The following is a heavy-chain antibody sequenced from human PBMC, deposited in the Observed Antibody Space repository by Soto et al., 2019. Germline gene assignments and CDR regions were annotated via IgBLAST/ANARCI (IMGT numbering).Heavy chain of an antibody. CDR2: IIPMFGTA. CDR1: GGTFSSYA. J-gene: IGHJ4*02. Sequence: QVQLVQSGAEVKKPGSSVKVSCKASGGTFSSYAISWVRQAPGQGLEWMGGIIPMFGTANYAQKFQGRVTITADESTRTTYMQLSRQRSDDTAVYSCARSPYYYDSSGYMVQPYFDYWGQGTLGTVSS. D-gene: IGHD3-22*01. V-gene: IGHV1-69*01. CDR3: ARSPYYYDSSGYMVQPYFDY.